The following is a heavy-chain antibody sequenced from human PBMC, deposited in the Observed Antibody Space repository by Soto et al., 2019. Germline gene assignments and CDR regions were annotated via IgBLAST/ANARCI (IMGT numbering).Heavy chain of an antibody. CDR3: ASAKAVVIAALGI. J-gene: IGHJ3*02. D-gene: IGHD2-21*01. Sequence: GGSLRPSCTASGFMFNNSAMTWVRQAPGQGLQWVASVSDNGGSRGGTYYADSVKGRFTISRDNSKNTLYLQLDSLTGADTAVYYCASAKAVVIAALGIWGQGTMVTVSS. CDR2: VSDNGGSRGGT. CDR1: GFMFNNSA. V-gene: IGHV3-23*01.